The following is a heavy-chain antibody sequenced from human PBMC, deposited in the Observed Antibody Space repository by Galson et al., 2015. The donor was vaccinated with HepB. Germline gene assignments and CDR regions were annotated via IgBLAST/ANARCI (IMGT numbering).Heavy chain of an antibody. CDR1: GFIVSSNY. D-gene: IGHD2-15*01. CDR3: ARGGYHYLDY. J-gene: IGHJ4*02. V-gene: IGHV3-53*01. Sequence: SLRLSCAASGFIVSSNYMSWVRQAPGKGLEWVSVLYSDGRTYYGDSVKDRFTISRDNSKNTLYPQMNSLRAEDTAVYYCARGGYHYLDYWGQGTLVTVSS. CDR2: LYSDGRT.